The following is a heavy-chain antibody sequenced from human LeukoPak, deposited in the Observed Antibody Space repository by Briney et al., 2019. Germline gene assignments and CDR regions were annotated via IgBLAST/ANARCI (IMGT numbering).Heavy chain of an antibody. V-gene: IGHV3-23*01. CDR3: AKVTYGSGTYGAFDY. CDR2: ISGSGDNT. Sequence: GGSLRLSCVASGFTLSSYAMSWVRQAPGKGLEWVSTISGSGDNTYYADSVKGRFTISRDNSKNTLYLQMNSLRAEDTAVYYCAKVTYGSGTYGAFDYWGQGTLVTVSS. D-gene: IGHD3-10*01. CDR1: GFTLSSYA. J-gene: IGHJ4*02.